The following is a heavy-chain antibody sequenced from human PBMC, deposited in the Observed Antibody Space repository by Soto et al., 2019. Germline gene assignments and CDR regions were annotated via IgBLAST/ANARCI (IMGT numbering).Heavy chain of an antibody. Sequence: QVQLQESGPGLVKPSETLSLTSTVSGGSISSYYWSWIRQPPGKGLEWIGYIYYSGSTNYNPSLKSRVTISVDTSKNQFSLKLSSVTAADTAVYYCAREWGATLWGQGTLVTVSS. CDR2: IYYSGST. V-gene: IGHV4-59*01. D-gene: IGHD1-26*01. CDR1: GGSISSYY. J-gene: IGHJ4*02. CDR3: AREWGATL.